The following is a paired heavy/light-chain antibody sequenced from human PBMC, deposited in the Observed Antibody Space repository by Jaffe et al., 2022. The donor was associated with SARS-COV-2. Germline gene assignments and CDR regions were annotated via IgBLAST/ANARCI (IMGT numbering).Light chain of an antibody. CDR3: QQYSDYPYT. J-gene: IGKJ2*01. CDR2: QAS. V-gene: IGKV1-5*03. CDR1: QSVSSW. Sequence: DIQMTQSPSTLSVSVGDRVTITCRATQSVSSWLAWYQQRPGKAPKLLIYQASTLGSGVPSRFSGSGSGTEFTLTISSLQPDDFATYYCQQYSDYPYTFGQGTNLEIK.
Heavy chain of an antibody. CDR1: GFTFSNYG. Sequence: EVQLLESGGGLAQPGGSLRLSCAASGFTFSNYGMTWVRQAPGKGLEWVSTISGSGHYTYHADSVKGRFTISRDNSKNTLDLQMNSLGAEDTALYYCATNYFASSENFFFCFDNWGQGTLVTVSS. D-gene: IGHD3-3*01. V-gene: IGHV3-23*01. CDR3: ATNYFASSENFFFCFDN. J-gene: IGHJ4*02. CDR2: ISGSGHYT.